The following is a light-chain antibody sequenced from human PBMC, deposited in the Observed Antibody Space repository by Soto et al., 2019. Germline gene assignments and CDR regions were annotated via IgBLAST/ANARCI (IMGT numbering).Light chain of an antibody. CDR3: QQYQYWPPRT. V-gene: IGKV3-15*01. Sequence: VMTQSPGTLSVSPGERATLSCRASQSVDTLLAWYQQRPGQALRLLISDASTRATGVSARFSGSGSGTEFTLTISSLQSEDSALYYCQQYQYWPPRTFGQGTKVEI. CDR1: QSVDTL. J-gene: IGKJ1*01. CDR2: DAS.